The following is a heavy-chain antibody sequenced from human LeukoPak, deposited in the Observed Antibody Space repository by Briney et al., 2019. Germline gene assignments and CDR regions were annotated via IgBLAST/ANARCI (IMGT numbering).Heavy chain of an antibody. Sequence: GGSLRLSCAASGFTFSSYAMSWVRQAPGKGLEWVSAISGSGGSTYYADSVKGRFTISRDNAKNSLYLQMNSLRAEDTAVYYCARDRGLSAFDIWGQGTMVTVSS. CDR1: GFTFSSYA. CDR2: ISGSGGST. CDR3: ARDRGLSAFDI. D-gene: IGHD3/OR15-3a*01. J-gene: IGHJ3*02. V-gene: IGHV3-23*01.